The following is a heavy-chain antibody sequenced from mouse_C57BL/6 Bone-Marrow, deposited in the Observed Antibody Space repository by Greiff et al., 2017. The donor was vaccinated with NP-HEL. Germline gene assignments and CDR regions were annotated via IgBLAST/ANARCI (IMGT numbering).Heavy chain of an antibody. CDR1: GYTFTSYW. Sequence: QVQLQQPGTELVKPGASVKLSCKASGYTFTSYWMHWVKQRPGQGLEWIGNINPSNGGTNYNEKFKSKATLTVDKSSSTAYMQLSSLTSEDSAVYDCARSVSNYSYAMDYWGQGTSVTVSS. J-gene: IGHJ4*01. CDR3: ARSVSNYSYAMDY. CDR2: INPSNGGT. V-gene: IGHV1-53*01. D-gene: IGHD2-5*01.